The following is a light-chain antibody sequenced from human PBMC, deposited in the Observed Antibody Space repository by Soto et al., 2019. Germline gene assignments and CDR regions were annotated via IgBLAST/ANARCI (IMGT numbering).Light chain of an antibody. J-gene: IGKJ1*01. CDR2: GAS. Sequence: DIQMTQSPPTLSASVGDRVTITCRASQSIRHYLAWYQQMPGKAPKLLIYGASSLQSGVPSRFSGSGSGTEFTLTIISLQPDDFATYFCQHHNIYSLTFVQGTKVEIK. V-gene: IGKV1-5*01. CDR1: QSIRHY. CDR3: QHHNIYSLT.